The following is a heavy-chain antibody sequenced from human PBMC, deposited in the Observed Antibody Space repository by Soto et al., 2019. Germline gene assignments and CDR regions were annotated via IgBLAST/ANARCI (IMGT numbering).Heavy chain of an antibody. CDR1: GFTLSSYA. CDR3: AKTRTRAYYYGSGYN. J-gene: IGHJ4*02. D-gene: IGHD3-10*01. CDR2: ISGSGGST. V-gene: IGHV3-23*01. Sequence: PGGSLRPSCAASGFTLSSYAMSWVRQAPGKGLEWASAISGSGGSTYYADYVKGRFTISRDNSKNALYLKMNRLRAEDTAVYHCAKTRTRAYYYGSGYNWGQGTMVTVSS.